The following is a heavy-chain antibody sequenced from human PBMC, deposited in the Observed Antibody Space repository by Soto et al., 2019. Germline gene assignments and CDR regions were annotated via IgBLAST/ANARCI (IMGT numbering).Heavy chain of an antibody. D-gene: IGHD3-3*01. J-gene: IGHJ4*02. Sequence: GGSLRLSCSASGFNFSNYAMDWVRQAPGKGLEWVGVISYDGTRKFYADSVKGRFTFSRDNSKNTLYLQMNSLRAEDTAVYYCAKWSPDYWGQGTLVTVSS. V-gene: IGHV3-30-3*02. CDR2: ISYDGTRK. CDR3: AKWSPDY. CDR1: GFNFSNYA.